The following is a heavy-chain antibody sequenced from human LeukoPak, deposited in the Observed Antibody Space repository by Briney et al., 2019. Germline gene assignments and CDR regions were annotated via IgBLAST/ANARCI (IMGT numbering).Heavy chain of an antibody. D-gene: IGHD6-13*01. Sequence: PGGSLRLSCAASGFTFSSYWMSWVRQAPGNWLEWVSNIKQDGSEKYYVDSVKGRFTISRDTSKNTLYLQMNSLRPEDTAVYYRGKDSRTYFKWLDPWGQGTLVTVSS. CDR3: GKDSRTYFKWLDP. J-gene: IGHJ5*02. CDR2: IKQDGSEK. V-gene: IGHV3-7*01. CDR1: GFTFSSYW.